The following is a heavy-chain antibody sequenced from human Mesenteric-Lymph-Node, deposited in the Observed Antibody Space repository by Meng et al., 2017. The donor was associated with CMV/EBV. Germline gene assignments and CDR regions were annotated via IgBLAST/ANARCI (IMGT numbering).Heavy chain of an antibody. V-gene: IGHV4-39*07. CDR1: GGSISSSRYY. D-gene: IGHD3-16*01. CDR3: ATLLKGGGRYYYYGMDV. J-gene: IGHJ6*02. Sequence: SETLSLTCTVSGGSISSSRYYWGWIRQPPGKGLEWIGSIYYSGSTYYNPSLKSRVTISVDTSKNQFSLKLSSVTAADTAVYYCATLLKGGGRYYYYGMDVWGQGTTVTVSS. CDR2: IYYSGST.